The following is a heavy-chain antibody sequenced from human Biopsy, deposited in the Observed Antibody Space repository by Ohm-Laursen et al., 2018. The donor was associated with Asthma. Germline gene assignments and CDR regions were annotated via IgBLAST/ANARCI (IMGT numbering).Heavy chain of an antibody. CDR2: IAWDGINS. D-gene: IGHD2-21*01. CDR3: ARAGESDLVGGLDV. CDR1: GFAVSRDY. J-gene: IGHJ6*02. V-gene: IGHV3-30*03. Sequence: SLRLSCAASGFAVSRDYMFWVRQAPGKGLEWVAYIAWDGINSYYADSVKGRFTISRDNSRNTLYLQKNSLRADDTAVYYCARAGESDLVGGLDVWGQGTTVIVS.